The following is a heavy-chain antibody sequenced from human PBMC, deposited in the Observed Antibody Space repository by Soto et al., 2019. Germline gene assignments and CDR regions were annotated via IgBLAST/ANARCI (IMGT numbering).Heavy chain of an antibody. D-gene: IGHD3-10*01. CDR3: ARSPNYYYYGFDV. V-gene: IGHV4-61*08. J-gene: IGHJ6*02. CDR1: GGSVSSGDHF. Sequence: SETLSLTCAVSGGSVSSGDHFWSWLRQSPGKRLEWIAYIYYSGSTNYNPSLKSRATISVDTSKSQVSLTLTSMTAADAALYYCARSPNYYYYGFDVWGQGTAVTVSS. CDR2: IYYSGST.